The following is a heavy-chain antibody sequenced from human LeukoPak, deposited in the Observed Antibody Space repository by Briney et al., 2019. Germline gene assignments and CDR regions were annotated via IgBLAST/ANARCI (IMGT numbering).Heavy chain of an antibody. CDR1: GFTFTDYW. CDR3: ARDGTAAGLYFDL. Sequence: GGSLRLSSEVSGFTFTDYWMNWVRQAPGKGPERVASIRQDGSEKTYVDSVKGRFTISRDNTKNSLSLQLKGLRAEDTAVYYCARDGTAAGLYFDLWGQGTLVTVSS. CDR2: IRQDGSEK. V-gene: IGHV3-7*01. D-gene: IGHD6-13*01. J-gene: IGHJ4*01.